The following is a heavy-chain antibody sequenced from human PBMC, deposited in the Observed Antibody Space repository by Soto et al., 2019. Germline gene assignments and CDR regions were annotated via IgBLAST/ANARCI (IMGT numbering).Heavy chain of an antibody. CDR1: GGSVSSGSYY. Sequence: PSETLSLTCTVSGGSVSSGSYYWSWIRQPPGKGLEYIGYLYYSGSTNYNPSLKSRVTISVDTPKNQFSLKLTSVTAADTALFYCVRCKLMATFDYWGQGALVTVSS. CDR3: VRCKLMATFDY. V-gene: IGHV4-61*01. D-gene: IGHD5-12*01. J-gene: IGHJ4*02. CDR2: LYYSGST.